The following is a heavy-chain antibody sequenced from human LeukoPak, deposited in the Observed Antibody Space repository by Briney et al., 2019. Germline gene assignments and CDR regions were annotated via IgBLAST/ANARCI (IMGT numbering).Heavy chain of an antibody. CDR3: ARGPSAGGYDYVWGSYRYTGQDY. J-gene: IGHJ4*02. CDR1: GFTFSSYA. CDR2: ISYDGSNK. Sequence: PGRSLRLSCAASGFTFSSYAMHWVRQAPGKGLEWVAVISYDGSNKYYADSVKGRLTISRDNSKNTLYLQMNSLRAEDTAVYYCARGPSAGGYDYVWGSYRYTGQDYWGQGTLVTVSS. D-gene: IGHD3-16*02. V-gene: IGHV3-30*04.